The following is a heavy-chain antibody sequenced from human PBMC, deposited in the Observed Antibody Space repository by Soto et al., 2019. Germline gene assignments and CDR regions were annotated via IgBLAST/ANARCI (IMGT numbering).Heavy chain of an antibody. CDR2: INTYNGMT. Sequence: QVQLVQSGGEVKKPGASVTVYCKASGYTFINYHITWVRQAPGQGLEWMAWINTYNGMTDYAQRFQGRVTMTRYTSTSTAFMELRNLESDDTAVYFCAKSPRGEMATDWGQGTRVIVSS. V-gene: IGHV1-18*01. J-gene: IGHJ4*02. CDR3: AKSPRGEMATD. CDR1: GYTFINYH. D-gene: IGHD2-21*01.